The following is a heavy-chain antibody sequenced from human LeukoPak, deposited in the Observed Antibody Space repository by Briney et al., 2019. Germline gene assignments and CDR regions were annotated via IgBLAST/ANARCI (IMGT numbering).Heavy chain of an antibody. CDR3: GRGPYCSGATCYSQYFDY. J-gene: IGHJ4*02. CDR2: ISAYSGDT. CDR1: GYTFITYG. Sequence: ASVKVSCKASGYTFITYGISWVRQAPGQGLEWMGWISAYSGDTKYSQELQGRVTMTTDTSTSTAYMELRSLRSDDTAVYYCGRGPYCSGATCYSQYFDYWGQGTLVTVSS. D-gene: IGHD2-15*01. V-gene: IGHV1-18*01.